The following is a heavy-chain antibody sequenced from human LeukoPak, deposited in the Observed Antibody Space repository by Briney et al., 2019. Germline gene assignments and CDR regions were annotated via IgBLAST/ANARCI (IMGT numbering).Heavy chain of an antibody. CDR2: INSDGSST. CDR1: EFTFSSYW. V-gene: IGHV3-74*01. J-gene: IGHJ4*02. Sequence: PGGSLRLSCAASEFTFSSYWMHWVRQAPGKGLVWVSRINSDGSSTSYADSVKGRFTISRDNSKNTLYLQMNNLRAEDTAVYYCAKDRACGQWNCQGSDYWGQGTLVTVSS. CDR3: AKDRACGQWNCQGSDY. D-gene: IGHD1-7*01.